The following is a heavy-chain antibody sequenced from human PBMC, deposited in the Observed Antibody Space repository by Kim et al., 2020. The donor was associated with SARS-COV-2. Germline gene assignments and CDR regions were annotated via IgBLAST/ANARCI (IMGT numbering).Heavy chain of an antibody. D-gene: IGHD6-19*01. V-gene: IGHV1-3*01. Sequence: TNYTQKWQGRRTITGDTSASTAYMELSRLRSEDTAIYFCAGERSGWYFFDYWGQGSLVTVSS. CDR2: T. CDR3: AGERSGWYFFDY. J-gene: IGHJ4*02.